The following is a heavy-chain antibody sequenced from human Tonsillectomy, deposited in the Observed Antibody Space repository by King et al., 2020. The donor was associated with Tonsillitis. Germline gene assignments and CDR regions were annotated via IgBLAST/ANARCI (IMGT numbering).Heavy chain of an antibody. CDR2: ISSSSITI. CDR3: AILGYGDYYYYMDV. Sequence: QLVQSGGGLVQPGGSLRLSCAASGFTFSSYSMNWVRQAPGKGLEWVSYISSSSITIYYADSVKGRFTISRDNAKNSLYLQMNSLRAEDTAVYYCAILGYGDYYYYMDVWGKGTTVTVSS. CDR1: GFTFSSYS. J-gene: IGHJ6*03. D-gene: IGHD4-17*01. V-gene: IGHV3-48*01.